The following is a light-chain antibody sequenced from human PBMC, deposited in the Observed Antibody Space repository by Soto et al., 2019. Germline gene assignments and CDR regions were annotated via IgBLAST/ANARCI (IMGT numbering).Light chain of an antibody. J-gene: IGLJ1*01. CDR1: SSDIGGYDY. Sequence: QSVLTQPASVSGYPGQSITISCTGTSSDIGGYDYVSWYQHHPGKAPKFIIYGVTNRPSGVSHRFSGSKSANTASLTISGLQAEDEADYYCTSYTSSSTHVFGTGTKVTVL. CDR2: GVT. CDR3: TSYTSSSTHV. V-gene: IGLV2-14*01.